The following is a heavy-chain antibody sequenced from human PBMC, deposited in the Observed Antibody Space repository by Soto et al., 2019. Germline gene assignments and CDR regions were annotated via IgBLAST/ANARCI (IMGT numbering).Heavy chain of an antibody. Sequence: PSETLSLTCTVSGGSVSSGSYYWSWIRQPPGKGLEWIGYIYYSGSTNYNPSLKSRVTISVDTSKNQFSLKLSSVTAADTAVYYCARLNSGTQGWFDPWGQGTLVTVSS. D-gene: IGHD1-26*01. CDR3: ARLNSGTQGWFDP. CDR1: GGSVSSGSYY. CDR2: IYYSGST. V-gene: IGHV4-61*01. J-gene: IGHJ5*02.